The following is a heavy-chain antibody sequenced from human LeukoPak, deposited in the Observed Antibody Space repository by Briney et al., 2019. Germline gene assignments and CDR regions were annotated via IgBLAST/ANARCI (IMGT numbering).Heavy chain of an antibody. J-gene: IGHJ4*02. Sequence: GGSLRLSCAASGFTFSDYYMSWIRQAPGKGLEWVSYISSSGSTIYYAGSVKGRFTISRDNAKNSLCLQMNSLRAEDTAVYYCARASPLRFLEYYFDYWGQGTLVTVSS. CDR1: GFTFSDYY. D-gene: IGHD3-3*01. CDR3: ARASPLRFLEYYFDY. CDR2: ISSSGSTI. V-gene: IGHV3-11*01.